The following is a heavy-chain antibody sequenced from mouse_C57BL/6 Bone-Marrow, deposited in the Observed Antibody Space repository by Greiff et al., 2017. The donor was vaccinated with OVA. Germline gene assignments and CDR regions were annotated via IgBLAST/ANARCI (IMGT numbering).Heavy chain of an antibody. V-gene: IGHV1-31*01. CDR3: ARWGSSYGDYAMDY. J-gene: IGHJ4*01. Sequence: EVMLVESGPELVKPGASVKISCKASGYSFTGYYMHWVKQSHGNILDWIGYIYPYNGVSSYNQKFKGKATLTVDKSSSTAYMELRSLTSEDSAVYYCARWGSSYGDYAMDYWGQGTSVTVSS. D-gene: IGHD1-1*01. CDR2: IYPYNGVS. CDR1: GYSFTGYY.